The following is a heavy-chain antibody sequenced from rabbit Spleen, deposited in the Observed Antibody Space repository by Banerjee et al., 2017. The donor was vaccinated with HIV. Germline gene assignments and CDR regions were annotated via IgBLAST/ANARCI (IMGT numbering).Heavy chain of an antibody. D-gene: IGHD1-1*01. CDR2: IDTGSGTT. V-gene: IGHV1S40*01. J-gene: IGHJ4*01. CDR3: ARDGDSSSRYYFDL. Sequence: QSLEESGGDLVKPGASLTLTCKASGFSFSSGDYMCWVRQAPGKGLELIACIDTGSGTTYYATWAKGRFTISRASSTTVTLQMTSLTVADTAIYFCARDGDSSSRYYFDLWGPGTLVTVS. CDR1: GFSFSSGDY.